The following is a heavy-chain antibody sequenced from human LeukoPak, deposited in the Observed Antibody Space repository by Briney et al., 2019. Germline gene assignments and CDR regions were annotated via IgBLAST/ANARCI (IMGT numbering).Heavy chain of an antibody. CDR3: ARTFSPVDTAMDVNFDY. CDR1: GYSFTSYW. V-gene: IGHV5-51*01. D-gene: IGHD5-18*01. Sequence: HGESLKISCKGSGYSFTSYWIGWVRQMPGKGLEWMGIICPGGSDTRYSPSFQGQVTISADKSISTAYLQWSTLKASDTAMYYCARTFSPVDTAMDVNFDYWGQGTLVTVSS. CDR2: ICPGGSDT. J-gene: IGHJ4*02.